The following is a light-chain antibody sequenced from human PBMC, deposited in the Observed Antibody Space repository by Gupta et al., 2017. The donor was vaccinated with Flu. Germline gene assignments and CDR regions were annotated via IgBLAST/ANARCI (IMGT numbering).Light chain of an antibody. V-gene: IGKV1-5*03. J-gene: IGKJ1*01. CDR3: QEYNSYCA. CDR2: KAS. Sequence: SPSTLSASVGDRVTITCRASQSISSWLSWYQQRPGKAPRLLIYKASTLESGVPSRFSGSGFGTEFTLTINRLQPDDFATYYCQEYNSYCAFGQGTKVEIK. CDR1: QSISSW.